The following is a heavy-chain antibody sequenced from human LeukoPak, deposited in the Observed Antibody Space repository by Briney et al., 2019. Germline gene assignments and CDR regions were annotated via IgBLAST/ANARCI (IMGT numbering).Heavy chain of an antibody. J-gene: IGHJ4*02. V-gene: IGHV3-23*01. CDR2: ISGSGGST. CDR3: ARGNSWAPFDY. CDR1: GFTFSSYA. Sequence: PGGSQRLPCAASGFTFSSYAMSWVRQAPGKGLEWVSAISGSGGSTYYADSVKGRFTISRDNSKNTLYLQMNSLRAEDTAVYYCARGNSWAPFDYWGQGTLVTVSS. D-gene: IGHD4-23*01.